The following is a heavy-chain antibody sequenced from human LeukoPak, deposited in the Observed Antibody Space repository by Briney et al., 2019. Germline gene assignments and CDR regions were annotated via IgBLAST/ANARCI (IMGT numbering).Heavy chain of an antibody. CDR3: AKSLFTSATGTGRAFHI. D-gene: IGHD1-1*01. Sequence: GGSLRLSCAASGFTFGSYSMSWVRQAPGKGLEWVSAISASGDVTFHAGSVRGRFTISRDNSKSTLFLQMNDLRVEDTAKFYCAKSLFTSATGTGRAFHIWGQGTMVSVSS. J-gene: IGHJ3*02. V-gene: IGHV3-23*01. CDR1: GFTFGSYS. CDR2: ISASGDVT.